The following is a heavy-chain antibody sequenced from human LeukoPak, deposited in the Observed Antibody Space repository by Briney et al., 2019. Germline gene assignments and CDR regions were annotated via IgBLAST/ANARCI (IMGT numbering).Heavy chain of an antibody. D-gene: IGHD3-3*01. J-gene: IGHJ6*02. CDR1: GGSISSYY. Sequence: SETLSLTCTVSGGSISSYYWSWIRQPPGKGLEWIGYIYYSGSTNYNPSLKSRVTISVDTSKNQFSLKLNSVTAADTAVYYCARAQGITIFGADYYYGMDVWGQGTTVTVSS. CDR2: IYYSGST. CDR3: ARAQGITIFGADYYYGMDV. V-gene: IGHV4-59*01.